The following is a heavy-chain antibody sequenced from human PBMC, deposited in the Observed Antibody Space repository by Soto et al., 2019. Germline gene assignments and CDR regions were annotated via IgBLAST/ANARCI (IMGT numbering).Heavy chain of an antibody. CDR3: DRAYYDFWTSYHYGMDV. J-gene: IGHJ6*02. V-gene: IGHV4-30-2*01. D-gene: IGHD3-3*01. CDR1: GVSISSDGYS. Sequence: PSETLSLTCAVSGVSISSDGYSWSWIRQPPGKGLEWIGFIYQSGSTYYNPSLKSRGTMSVDRSKNQFSLKLTSVTAADTAVYYCDRAYYDFWTSYHYGMDVWGQGTTVTVSS. CDR2: IYQSGST.